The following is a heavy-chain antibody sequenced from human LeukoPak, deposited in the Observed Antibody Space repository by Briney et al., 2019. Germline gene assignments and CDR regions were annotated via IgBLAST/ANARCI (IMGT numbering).Heavy chain of an antibody. CDR2: ISGSGGST. CDR3: ARESIVVVVAATPYLDY. V-gene: IGHV3-23*01. J-gene: IGHJ4*02. D-gene: IGHD2-15*01. Sequence: GGSLRLSCAASGFTFSSYAMSWVRQAPGKGLEWVSAISGSGGSTYYADSVKGRFTISRDNSKNTLYLQMNSLRAEDTAVYDCARESIVVVVAATPYLDYWGQGTLVTVSS. CDR1: GFTFSSYA.